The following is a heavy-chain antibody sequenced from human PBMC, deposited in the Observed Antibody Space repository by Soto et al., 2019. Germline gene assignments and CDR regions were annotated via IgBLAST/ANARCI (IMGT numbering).Heavy chain of an antibody. D-gene: IGHD2-15*01. CDR1: GGSVYSNGHY. J-gene: IGHJ4*02. CDR3: GKILVGATGHTDADS. V-gene: IGHV4-39*01. Sequence: PSGTLSLTFLVSGGSVYSNGHYWGWIRQPQGKGLEWIGSIDNNGVTNYNSSLKSRVTISRDTSKNQFSLRLTSVTAADTAVYYCGKILVGATGHTDADSWGPGTLVTVSS. CDR2: IDNNGVT.